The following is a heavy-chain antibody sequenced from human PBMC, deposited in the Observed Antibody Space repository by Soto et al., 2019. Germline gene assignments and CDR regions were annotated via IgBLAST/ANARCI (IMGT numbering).Heavy chain of an antibody. J-gene: IGHJ4*02. V-gene: IGHV4-34*01. CDR3: ARGLTYYYDSSGYPPPGDY. Sequence: SETLSLTCAVYGGSFSGYYWSWIRQPQGKGLEWIGEINHSGSTNYNPSLKSRVTISVDTSKNQFSLKLSSVTAADTAVYYCARGLTYYYDSSGYPPPGDYWGQGTLVTVSS. CDR2: INHSGST. D-gene: IGHD3-22*01. CDR1: GGSFSGYY.